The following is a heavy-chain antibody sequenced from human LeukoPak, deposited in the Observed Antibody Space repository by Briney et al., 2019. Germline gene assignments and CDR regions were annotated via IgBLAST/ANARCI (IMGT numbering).Heavy chain of an antibody. V-gene: IGHV1-69-2*01. Sequence: ASVKVSCKVSGYTFTDYYMHWVQQAPGKGLEWMGLMNPEDGETIYAEKFQGRVTITANRSTDTAYMELSGLRSEGTDVYSCATLNLITIFVVVFRPWGQGTLVTVSS. CDR3: ATLNLITIFVVVFRP. CDR1: GYTFTDYY. J-gene: IGHJ5*02. CDR2: MNPEDGET. D-gene: IGHD3-3*01.